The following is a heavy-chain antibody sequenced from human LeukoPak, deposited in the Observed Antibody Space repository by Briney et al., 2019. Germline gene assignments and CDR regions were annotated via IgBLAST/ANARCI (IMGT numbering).Heavy chain of an antibody. Sequence: GGPLRLSCAASGFTFTTYWMTWVRQARGKGLEWVANIKTDGSHKNYVDSVKGRFTISRDNAKNSVYLQMNSLRGEDTAIYYCAREEWAAADWGQGTLVTVSS. CDR2: IKTDGSHK. V-gene: IGHV3-7*01. CDR3: AREEWAAAD. D-gene: IGHD6-13*01. CDR1: GFTFTTYW. J-gene: IGHJ4*02.